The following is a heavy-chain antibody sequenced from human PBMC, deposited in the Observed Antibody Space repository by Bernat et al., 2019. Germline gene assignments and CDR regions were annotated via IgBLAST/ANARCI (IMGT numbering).Heavy chain of an antibody. CDR2: INPSGGST. J-gene: IGHJ4*02. D-gene: IGHD5-12*01. CDR1: GYTFTSYY. CDR3: ARDGRYSGYDIYFDY. V-gene: IGHV1-46*01. Sequence: QVQLVQSGAEVKKPGASVKVSCKASGYTFTSYYMHWVRQAPGQGLEWMGIINPSGGSTSYAKKFQGRVTMTRDTSTSTVYMELSSLRSEDTAVYYCARDGRYSGYDIYFDYWGQGTLVTVSS.